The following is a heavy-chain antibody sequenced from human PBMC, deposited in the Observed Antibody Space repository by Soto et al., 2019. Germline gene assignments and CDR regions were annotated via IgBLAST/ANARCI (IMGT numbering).Heavy chain of an antibody. CDR3: ARASATIAAAAIFDY. J-gene: IGHJ4*02. CDR1: GGAIRSSKW. Sequence: SETLSLTCAVSGGAIRSSKWWSWVRQPPGKGLEWIGEIYQSGSTNYNPSLESRVRMSVDKSRNQFSLKLTSVSAADTAVYYCARASATIAAAAIFDYWGQGTLVTVS. D-gene: IGHD6-13*01. V-gene: IGHV4-4*02. CDR2: IYQSGST.